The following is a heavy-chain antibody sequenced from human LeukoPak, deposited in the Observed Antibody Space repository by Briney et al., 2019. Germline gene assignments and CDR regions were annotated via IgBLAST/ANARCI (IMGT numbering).Heavy chain of an antibody. CDR1: GGSFSGYY. CDR3: ATLNTDGWYFDN. CDR2: VNHSGST. D-gene: IGHD5-24*01. V-gene: IGHV4-34*01. Sequence: SETLSLTCAVYGGSFSGYYWSWIRQPPGKGLEWIGEVNHSGSTNYNPSLESRLTISVDTSKNQFSLKLGSVTAADAAVYYCATLNTDGWYFDNWGQGTLVTVSS. J-gene: IGHJ4*02.